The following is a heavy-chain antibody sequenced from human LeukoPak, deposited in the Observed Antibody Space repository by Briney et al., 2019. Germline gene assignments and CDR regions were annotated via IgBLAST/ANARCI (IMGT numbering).Heavy chain of an antibody. CDR1: GFTFSSSA. J-gene: IGHJ4*02. CDR3: AREGRSVTAFDY. Sequence: GGSLRLSCAASGFTFSSSAMSWVRQAPGKGLEWVAVIWYDGSNKYYADSVKGRFTISRDNSKNTLYLQMNSLRAEDTAVYYCAREGRSVTAFDYWGQGTLVTVSS. D-gene: IGHD2-21*02. CDR2: IWYDGSNK. V-gene: IGHV3-33*08.